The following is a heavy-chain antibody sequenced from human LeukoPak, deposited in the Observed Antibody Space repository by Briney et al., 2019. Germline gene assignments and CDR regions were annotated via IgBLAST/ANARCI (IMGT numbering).Heavy chain of an antibody. D-gene: IGHD3-3*01. J-gene: IGHJ4*02. V-gene: IGHV4-61*02. CDR3: ARGITIFGVVILDY. CDR1: GGSISSGSYY. Sequence: SETLSLTCTVSGGSISSGSYYWSWIRQPAGKGLEWIGRIYTSGSTNYNPSLKSRVTISVDTSKNQFSLKLSSVTAADTAVYYCARGITIFGVVILDYWGQGTLVTVSS. CDR2: IYTSGST.